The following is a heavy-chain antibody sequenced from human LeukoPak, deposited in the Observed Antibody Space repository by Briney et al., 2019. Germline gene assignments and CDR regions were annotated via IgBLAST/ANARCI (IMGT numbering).Heavy chain of an antibody. Sequence: ASVKVSCKASGYTFTSYGISWVRQAPGQGLEWMGWISAYNGNTNYAQKLQGRVTMTTDTSTSTAYMELRSLRSDDTAVYYCARAGYCSGGSCFGGLYYYYMDAWGKGTTVTVSS. CDR2: ISAYNGNT. CDR3: ARAGYCSGGSCFGGLYYYYMDA. D-gene: IGHD2-15*01. V-gene: IGHV1-18*01. CDR1: GYTFTSYG. J-gene: IGHJ6*03.